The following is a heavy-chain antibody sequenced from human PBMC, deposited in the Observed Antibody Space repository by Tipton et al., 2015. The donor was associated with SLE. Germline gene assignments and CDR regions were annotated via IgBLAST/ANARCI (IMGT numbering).Heavy chain of an antibody. Sequence: GSLRLSCTASGYTVSNNYLSWIRQAPGRGLEWVSVIYAGGTTLYADSVKGRFTISRDNSKNTVYLQMYSLRPEDTAMYHCARTGGWQPLDYWGQGTLVSVSS. CDR2: IYAGGTT. CDR3: ARTGGWQPLDY. CDR1: GYTVSNNY. D-gene: IGHD7-27*01. J-gene: IGHJ4*02. V-gene: IGHV3-66*02.